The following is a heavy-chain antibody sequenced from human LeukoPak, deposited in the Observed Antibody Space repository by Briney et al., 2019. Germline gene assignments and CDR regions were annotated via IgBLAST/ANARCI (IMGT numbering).Heavy chain of an antibody. D-gene: IGHD2-2*01. CDR1: GYSISSGYY. CDR3: ARDSWREVVRFDY. CDR2: IYHGGST. J-gene: IGHJ4*02. Sequence: SETLSLTCSVSGYSISSGYYWGWIRQPPGKGLEWIGSIYHGGSTYYNPSLKSRVTISVDTSKNQFSLKLSSVTAADTAVYFCARDSWREVVRFDYWGQRTLVTISS. V-gene: IGHV4-38-2*02.